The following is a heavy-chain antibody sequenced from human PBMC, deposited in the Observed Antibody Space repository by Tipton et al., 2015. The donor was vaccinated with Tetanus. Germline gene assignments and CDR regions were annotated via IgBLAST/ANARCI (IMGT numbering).Heavy chain of an antibody. D-gene: IGHD1-26*01. CDR3: ARDQARGARGWNYFDY. CDR2: IYYSGST. J-gene: IGHJ4*02. V-gene: IGHV4-31*03. Sequence: LRLSCTVSGGSISSGGYYWTWIRQHPGKGLEWIGDIYYSGSTYYNPSLKSRVSISVDTSNNQFSVNLNSVTAADTAVYYCARDQARGARGWNYFDYWGQGALVTVSS. CDR1: GGSISSGGYY.